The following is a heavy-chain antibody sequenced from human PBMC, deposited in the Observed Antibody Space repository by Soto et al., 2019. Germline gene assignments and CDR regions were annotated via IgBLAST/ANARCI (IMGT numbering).Heavy chain of an antibody. J-gene: IGHJ6*02. V-gene: IGHV4-31*03. Sequence: QVQLQESGPGLVKPSQTLSLTCTVSGGSISSGGYYWSWIRQHPGKGLEWIGYIYYSGSTYYNPSLKSRVTISVDTSKNQFSLKLSSVTAADTAVYYCARDRTMIVLQASYYYYYGMDVWGQGTTVTVSS. CDR3: ARDRTMIVLQASYYYYYGMDV. CDR1: GGSISSGGYY. CDR2: IYYSGST. D-gene: IGHD3-22*01.